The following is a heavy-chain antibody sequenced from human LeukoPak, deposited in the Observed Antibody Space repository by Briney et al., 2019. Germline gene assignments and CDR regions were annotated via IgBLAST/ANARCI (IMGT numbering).Heavy chain of an antibody. D-gene: IGHD3-16*01. CDR1: GFIFSDYW. V-gene: IGHV3-33*08. CDR2: ILNDGSQE. Sequence: GGSLRLSCGASGFIFSDYWMSWFRQAPGKGLEWVAVILNDGSQEKYADSVKGRFTISRDNSKNTLFLQMNSLRAEDTAVYYCARDDALGDNALDIWGQGTMVTVSS. J-gene: IGHJ3*02. CDR3: ARDDALGDNALDI.